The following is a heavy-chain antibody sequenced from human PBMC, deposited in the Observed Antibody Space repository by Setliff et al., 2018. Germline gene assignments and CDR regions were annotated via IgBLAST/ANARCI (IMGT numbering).Heavy chain of an antibody. CDR3: ARLHYDYVWGSYRTSDYYYYYYMDV. CDR2: IIHSGST. J-gene: IGHJ6*03. D-gene: IGHD3-16*02. V-gene: IGHV4-34*12. Sequence: SETLSLTCAVYGGSFSGYYWSWIRQHPGKRLEWIGEIIHSGSTNYNPSLKIRVTISMDTSKNQFSLKLSSVTAADTAVYYCARLHYDYVWGSYRTSDYYYYYYMDVWGKGTTVTVSS. CDR1: GGSFSGYY.